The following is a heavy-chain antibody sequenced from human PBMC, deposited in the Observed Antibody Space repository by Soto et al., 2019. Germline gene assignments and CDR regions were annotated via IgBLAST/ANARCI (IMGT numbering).Heavy chain of an antibody. V-gene: IGHV3-23*01. J-gene: IGHJ6*02. Sequence: GSLRLSCASSGFTFSSYAMSWVRQAPGKGLEWVSAISGSGGSTYYADSVKGRFTISRDNSKNTLYLQMNSLRAEDTAVYYCAKYAARSGYYYYYGMDVWGQGTTVTVSS. D-gene: IGHD3-3*01. CDR2: ISGSGGST. CDR3: AKYAARSGYYYYYGMDV. CDR1: GFTFSSYA.